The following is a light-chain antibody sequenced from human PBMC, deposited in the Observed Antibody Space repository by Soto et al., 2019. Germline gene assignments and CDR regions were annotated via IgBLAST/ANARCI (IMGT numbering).Light chain of an antibody. CDR2: AAS. CDR1: LGISNY. CDR3: QKYNSAPLYT. J-gene: IGKJ2*01. Sequence: DIQMTQSPSSLSASVGDRVTITCRASLGISNYLAWYQQKPGKVPKLLIYAASTLQSGVPSRFSGSGSGTDFTLNISSLQPEDVATYYCQKYNSAPLYTFGQGTKLEIK. V-gene: IGKV1-27*01.